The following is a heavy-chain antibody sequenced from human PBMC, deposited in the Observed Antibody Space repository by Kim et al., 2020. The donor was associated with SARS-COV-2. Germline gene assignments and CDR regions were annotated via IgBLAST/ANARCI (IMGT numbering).Heavy chain of an antibody. D-gene: IGHD3-22*01. CDR2: IYYSGST. CDR1: GGSVSSGSYY. Sequence: SETLSLTCTVSGGSVSSGSYYWSWIRQPPGKGLEWIGYIYYSGSTNYNPSLKSRVTISVDTSKNQFSLKLSSVTAADTAVYYCAREEKYYDSSGYHYYYYGMDVWGQGTTVTVSS. J-gene: IGHJ6*02. V-gene: IGHV4-61*01. CDR3: AREEKYYDSSGYHYYYYGMDV.